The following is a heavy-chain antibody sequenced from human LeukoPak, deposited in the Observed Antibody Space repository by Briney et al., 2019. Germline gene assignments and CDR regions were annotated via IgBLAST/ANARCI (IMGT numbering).Heavy chain of an antibody. CDR2: INHSGST. Sequence: SETLSLTCAVYGGSFSGYYWSWIRQPPGKGLEWIGEINHSGSTNYNPSLKSRVTISVDTSKNQFSLKLSSVTAADTAVYYCARLPRGYCSSTSCSLHFDYWGQGTLVTVSS. CDR1: GGSFSGYY. CDR3: ARLPRGYCSSTSCSLHFDY. V-gene: IGHV4-34*01. D-gene: IGHD2-2*01. J-gene: IGHJ4*02.